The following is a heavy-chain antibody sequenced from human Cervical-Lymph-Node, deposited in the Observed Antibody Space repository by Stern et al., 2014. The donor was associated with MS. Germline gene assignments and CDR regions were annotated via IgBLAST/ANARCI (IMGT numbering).Heavy chain of an antibody. CDR1: GFTVRRDY. CDR3: ARDTSSPERSDW. Sequence: EVQLVESGGGVIQPGGSLRLSCTASGFTVRRDYMTWVRPAPGTGLEWGSLITNVGSTFYTDSVKGRFTISRDDSKNTVYLHMTSLRAEDTAMYYCARDTSSPERSDWWGQGTLVTVSS. V-gene: IGHV3-53*01. CDR2: ITNVGST. D-gene: IGHD1-1*01. J-gene: IGHJ4*02.